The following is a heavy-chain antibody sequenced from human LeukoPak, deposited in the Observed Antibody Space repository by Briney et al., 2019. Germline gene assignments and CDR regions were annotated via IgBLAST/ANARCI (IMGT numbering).Heavy chain of an antibody. V-gene: IGHV1-2*02. J-gene: IGHJ4*02. CDR3: ARVGRDGYKRFDY. CDR1: GYTFTGYY. D-gene: IGHD5-24*01. Sequence: ASVKVSCKASGYTFTGYYMHWVRRAPGQGLEWMGWINPNSGGTNYAQKFQGRVTMTRDTSISTAYMELSRLRSDDTAVYYCARVGRDGYKRFDYWGQGTLVTVSS. CDR2: INPNSGGT.